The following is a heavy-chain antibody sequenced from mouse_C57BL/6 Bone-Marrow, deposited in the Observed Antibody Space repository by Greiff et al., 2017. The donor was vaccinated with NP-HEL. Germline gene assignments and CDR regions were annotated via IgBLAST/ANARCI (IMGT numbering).Heavy chain of an antibody. CDR1: GFTFSDFY. Sequence: EVKVVESGGGLVQSGRSLRLSRATSGFTFSDFYMEWVRQAPGKGPEWIAASRNKANDYTTEYSASVKGRFIVSRDTSQSILYLQMNALRAEDTAIYYCARDNGGWYFDVWGTGTTVTVSS. V-gene: IGHV7-1*01. CDR2: SRNKANDYTT. CDR3: ARDNGGWYFDV. J-gene: IGHJ1*03.